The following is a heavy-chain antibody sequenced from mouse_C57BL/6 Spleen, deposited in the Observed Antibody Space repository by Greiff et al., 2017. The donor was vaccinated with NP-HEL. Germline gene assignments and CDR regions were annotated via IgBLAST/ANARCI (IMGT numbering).Heavy chain of an antibody. D-gene: IGHD1-1*01. Sequence: EVMLVESGGDLVKPGGSLKLSCAASGFTFSSYGMSWVRQTPDKRLEWVATISSGGSYTYYPDSVKGRFTISRDNAKNTLYLQMSSLKSEDTAMYYGARDYGSSPYYFDYWGQGTTLTVSS. CDR1: GFTFSSYG. CDR3: ARDYGSSPYYFDY. J-gene: IGHJ2*01. V-gene: IGHV5-6*01. CDR2: ISSGGSYT.